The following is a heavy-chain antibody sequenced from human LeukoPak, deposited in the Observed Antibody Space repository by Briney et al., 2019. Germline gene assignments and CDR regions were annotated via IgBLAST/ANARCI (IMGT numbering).Heavy chain of an antibody. V-gene: IGHV3-23*01. Sequence: PGRSLRLSCAASGFTFSSYAMSWVRQAPGKGLEWVSAISGSGGSTYYADSVKGQFTISRVNSKNTLYLQMNSLRAEDTAVYYCAKGNSSSWYAPLDYWGQGTLVTVSS. CDR1: GFTFSSYA. J-gene: IGHJ4*02. CDR2: ISGSGGST. D-gene: IGHD6-13*01. CDR3: AKGNSSSWYAPLDY.